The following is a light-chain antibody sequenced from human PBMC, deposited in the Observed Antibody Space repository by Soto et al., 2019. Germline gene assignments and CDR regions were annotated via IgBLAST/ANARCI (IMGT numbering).Light chain of an antibody. CDR2: EGS. J-gene: IGLJ2*01. Sequence: QSALTQPASVSGSPGQSITISCTGTSSDVGSYNLVSWYQQHPGKAPKLMIYEGSKRPSGVSNRFSGSKSGNTASLTISGLAAEDEADYYCCSYAGSSILVFGGGTKLTVL. CDR3: CSYAGSSILV. CDR1: SSDVGSYNL. V-gene: IGLV2-23*01.